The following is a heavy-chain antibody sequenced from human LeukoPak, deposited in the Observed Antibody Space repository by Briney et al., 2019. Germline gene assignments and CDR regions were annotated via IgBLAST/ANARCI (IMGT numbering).Heavy chain of an antibody. CDR3: ARDVLWSPYYTYPGYFDY. J-gene: IGHJ4*02. V-gene: IGHV3-30*04. D-gene: IGHD3-3*01. Sequence: PGRSLRLSCAASGFTFSSYAMHWVRQAPGKGLEWVAVISYDGGTKYYADSVKGRFTISRDNSQNTLYLQMSSLRAEDTAVYYCARDVLWSPYYTYPGYFDYWGQGTLVTVSS. CDR2: ISYDGGTK. CDR1: GFTFSSYA.